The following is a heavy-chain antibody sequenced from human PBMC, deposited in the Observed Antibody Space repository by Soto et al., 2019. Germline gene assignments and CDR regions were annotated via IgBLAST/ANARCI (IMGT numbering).Heavy chain of an antibody. CDR1: GCTISSSNW. J-gene: IGHJ6*04. D-gene: IGHD6-13*01. V-gene: IGHV4-4*02. CDR2: IYHSGST. CDR3: ARDREAADYYGMDV. Sequence: PSETLRLTCAVSGCTISSSNWWCWVREPPGKGLEWIGEIYHSGSTNYNPSLKSRVTISVDKSKNQFSLKLSSVAAADTAVYYCARDREAADYYGMDVWGKGPTVT.